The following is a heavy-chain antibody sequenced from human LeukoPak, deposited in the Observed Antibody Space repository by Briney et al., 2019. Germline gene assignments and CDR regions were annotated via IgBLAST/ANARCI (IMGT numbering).Heavy chain of an antibody. CDR3: ARDDRDPYDFWSGYQSGGFDP. Sequence: SQTLSLTCTVSGGSISSGGYYWSWIRQHPGKGLEWIGYIYYSGSTYYNPSLKSRVTISVDTSKNQFSLKLSSVTAADTAVYYCARDDRDPYDFWSGYQSGGFDPWGQGTLVTVSS. D-gene: IGHD3-3*01. V-gene: IGHV4-31*03. CDR1: GGSISSGGYY. J-gene: IGHJ5*02. CDR2: IYYSGST.